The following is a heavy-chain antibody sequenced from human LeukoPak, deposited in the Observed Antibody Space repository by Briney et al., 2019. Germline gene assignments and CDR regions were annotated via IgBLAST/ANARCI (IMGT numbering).Heavy chain of an antibody. CDR2: MRYDGSNK. D-gene: IGHD2-2*01. J-gene: IGHJ6*03. Sequence: GGSLRLSCAAFGFTFSSYGIHWVRQAPGKGLEWVAFMRYDGSNKYYADSVKGRFTISRDNSKNTLYLQMNSLRAEDTAVYYCAKDPRDIVVVPAAMTHYYYYYMDVWGKGTTVTVSS. CDR3: AKDPRDIVVVPAAMTHYYYYYMDV. V-gene: IGHV3-30*02. CDR1: GFTFSSYG.